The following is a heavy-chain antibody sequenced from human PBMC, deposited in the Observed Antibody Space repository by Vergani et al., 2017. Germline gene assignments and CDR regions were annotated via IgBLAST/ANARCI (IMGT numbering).Heavy chain of an antibody. CDR3: ARVMYRDEASTGYRLDGMDI. Sequence: QVQLEESGPGLVQPSETLSLTCTVSGGSFNTYYWSWIRQSPGKGLEWIGYIYSTGSTNYNPSLNSRVTMSVDTSKNQFSLKLRSVTAADTAVYFCARVMYRDEASTGYRLDGMDIWGQGTTVTISS. CDR1: GGSFNTYY. V-gene: IGHV4-59*13. D-gene: IGHD3-9*01. J-gene: IGHJ6*02. CDR2: IYSTGST.